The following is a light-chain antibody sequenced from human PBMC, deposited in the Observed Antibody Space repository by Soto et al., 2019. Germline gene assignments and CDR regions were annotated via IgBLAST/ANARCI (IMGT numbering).Light chain of an antibody. Sequence: QSALTQPASVSGSPGQSITISCTGTSSDVGGYNYVSWYQQHPGKAPKLMIYDVSNRPSGVSNRCSGSKSGNTASLTISGLQAEDEAYYYCSSYTSSSTLEVFGTGTRVTVL. CDR3: SSYTSSSTLEV. CDR1: SSDVGGYNY. V-gene: IGLV2-14*01. J-gene: IGLJ1*01. CDR2: DVS.